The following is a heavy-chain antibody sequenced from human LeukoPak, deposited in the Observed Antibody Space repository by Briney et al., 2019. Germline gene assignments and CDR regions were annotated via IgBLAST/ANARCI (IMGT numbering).Heavy chain of an antibody. CDR3: AKDRIFLEWLFDY. Sequence: PGGSLRLSCAASGFTFSSYGMHWVRQAPGKGLEWVAVISYDGSIKTYADSVKGRFTISRDNSKNTLYLQMNSLRAEDTAVYYCAKDRIFLEWLFDYWGQGTLVTVSS. J-gene: IGHJ4*02. CDR2: ISYDGSIK. V-gene: IGHV3-30*18. CDR1: GFTFSSYG. D-gene: IGHD3-3*01.